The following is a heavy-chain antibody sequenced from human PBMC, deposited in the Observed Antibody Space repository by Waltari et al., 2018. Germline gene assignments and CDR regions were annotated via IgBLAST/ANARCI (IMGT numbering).Heavy chain of an antibody. J-gene: IGHJ6*02. CDR1: GYTFNDYT. CDR3: ARALLGLTNRLDV. V-gene: IGHV7-4-1*02. Sequence: QVQLAQSGSELKEPGASVKVSCRTSGYTFNDYTINWVRQAPGQGLEWMGWVNTKNGHPTYVQGFTGRFVFSLDTSVSTTYLQITGLKAEDTAVYFCARALLGLTNRLDVWGQGTTVTISS. CDR2: VNTKNGHP. D-gene: IGHD4-17*01.